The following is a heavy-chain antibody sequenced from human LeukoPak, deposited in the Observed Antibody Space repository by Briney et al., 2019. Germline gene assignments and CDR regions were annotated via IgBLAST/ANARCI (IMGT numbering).Heavy chain of an antibody. CDR1: GGSFSEYY. Sequence: SETLSLTCDVSGGSFSEYYWTWIRQPPGKGLEWIGRIYSSGSTNYNPSLKSRLTMSIDTSKSQFSLNLTSVTAADTAVYYCAREHNSSRYFDSWGQGTLVTVSS. D-gene: IGHD6-13*01. CDR3: AREHNSSRYFDS. CDR2: IYSSGST. V-gene: IGHV4-4*07. J-gene: IGHJ4*02.